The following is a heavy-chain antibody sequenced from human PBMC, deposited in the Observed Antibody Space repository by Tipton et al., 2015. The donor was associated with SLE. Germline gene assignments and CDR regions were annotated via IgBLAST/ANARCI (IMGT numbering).Heavy chain of an antibody. V-gene: IGHV5-51*03. CDR3: ARLQLAGTWYFDL. CDR1: GYSFATYW. CDR2: IYPGDSDT. D-gene: IGHD6-19*01. Sequence: QLVQSGAEAKKPGESLKISCKGSGYSFATYWIAWVRQKPGKGLEWMAIIYPGDSDTRYSPSFQGQVTISADKSISTAYLQWSSLKASDTAMYYCARLQLAGTWYFDLWGRGTLVTVSS. J-gene: IGHJ2*01.